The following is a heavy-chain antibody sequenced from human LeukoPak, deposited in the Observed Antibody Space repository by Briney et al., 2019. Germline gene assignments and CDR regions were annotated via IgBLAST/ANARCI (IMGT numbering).Heavy chain of an antibody. CDR2: IYPGNSDT. V-gene: IGHV5-51*01. J-gene: IGHJ3*02. CDR3: ARLLDGSGSYAPFDI. Sequence: GESLQISCQGSGYSFSTHWIGWARQMPGKGLEWMAMIYPGNSDTTYRPSFQGQVIISADKSINTAYLQWSSLKASDTAMYYCARLLDGSGSYAPFDIWGQGTMVSVSS. CDR1: GYSFSTHW. D-gene: IGHD3-10*01.